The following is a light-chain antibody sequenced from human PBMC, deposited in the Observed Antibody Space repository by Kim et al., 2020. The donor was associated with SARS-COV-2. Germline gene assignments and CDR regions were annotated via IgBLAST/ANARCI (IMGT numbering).Light chain of an antibody. CDR1: QGIANS. CDR2: DAS. CDR3: QQYNNWPPVKS. V-gene: IGKV3-15*01. J-gene: IGKJ2*03. Sequence: SPGDRATLSCRVSQGIANSLAWYQQKPGQPPRVIIYDASTRATAVPDRFSDTGSGTQFTLTISNVQSEDFAVYYYQQYNNWPPVKSFGQGTKLEI.